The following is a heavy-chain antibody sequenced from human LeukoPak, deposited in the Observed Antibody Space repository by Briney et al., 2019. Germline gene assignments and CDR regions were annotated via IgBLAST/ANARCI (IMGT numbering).Heavy chain of an antibody. V-gene: IGHV3-21*01. J-gene: IGHJ5*02. D-gene: IGHD6-19*01. Sequence: GGSLRLSCAASGSTFSSYSMNWVRQAPGKGLEWVSSISSSSSYIYYADSVKGRFTISRDNAKNSLYLQMNSLRAEDTAVYYCARDWGIAVAGRDFDPWGQGTLVTVSS. CDR2: ISSSSSYI. CDR3: ARDWGIAVAGRDFDP. CDR1: GSTFSSYS.